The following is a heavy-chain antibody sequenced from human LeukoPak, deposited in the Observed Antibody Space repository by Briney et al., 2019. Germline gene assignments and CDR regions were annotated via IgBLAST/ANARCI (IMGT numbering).Heavy chain of an antibody. CDR2: IIPILGIA. D-gene: IGHD1-26*01. CDR1: GGTFSSYA. CDR3: AILIVGAAYYFDY. V-gene: IGHV1-69*04. J-gene: IGHJ4*02. Sequence: SVKVPCKASGGTFSSYAISWVRQAPGQGLEWMGRIIPILGIANYAQKFQGRVTITADKSTSTAYMELSSLRSEDTAVYYCAILIVGAAYYFDYWGQGTLVTVSS.